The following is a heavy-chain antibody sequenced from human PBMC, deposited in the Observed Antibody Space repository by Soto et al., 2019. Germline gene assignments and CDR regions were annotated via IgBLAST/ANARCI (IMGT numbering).Heavy chain of an antibody. Sequence: PSTTLSLTCSFDGGSFSTYFWTWVRQHPGKGLEWIGYIYYSGSTYYNPSLKSRVTISVDTSKNQFSLKLSSVTAADTAVYYCASTYQLLLSNWGQGTLVTVSS. J-gene: IGHJ4*02. D-gene: IGHD2-2*01. CDR3: ASTYQLLLSN. CDR1: GGSFSTYF. CDR2: IYYSGST. V-gene: IGHV4-59*06.